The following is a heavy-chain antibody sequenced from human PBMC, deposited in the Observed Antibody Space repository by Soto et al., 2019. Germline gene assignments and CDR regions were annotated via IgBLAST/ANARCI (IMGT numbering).Heavy chain of an antibody. CDR2: ISGSGGST. Sequence: HPGGSLRLSCAAFGFTFSSYAMSWVRQAPGKGLEWVSAISGSGGSTYYADSVKGRFTISRDNSKNTLYLQMNSLRAEDTAVYYCAKNPTTYCGGDCYTNDAFDIWGQGTMVTVS. D-gene: IGHD2-21*02. CDR3: AKNPTTYCGGDCYTNDAFDI. J-gene: IGHJ3*02. V-gene: IGHV3-23*01. CDR1: GFTFSSYA.